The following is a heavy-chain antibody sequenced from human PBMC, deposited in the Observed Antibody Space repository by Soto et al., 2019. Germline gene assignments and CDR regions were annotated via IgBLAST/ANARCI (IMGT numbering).Heavy chain of an antibody. V-gene: IGHV1-3*01. CDR2: INAGNGNT. CDR1: GYTFTSYA. Sequence: SVKVSCKASGYTFTSYAMHWVRQAPGQRLEWMGWINAGNGNTKYSQKFQGRVTITRDTSASTAYMELSSLRSEDTAVYYCARRGGTCPYLYYYYYYGMDVWVQVTTVTVS. CDR3: ARRGGTCPYLYYYYYYGMDV. J-gene: IGHJ6*02. D-gene: IGHD3-16*01.